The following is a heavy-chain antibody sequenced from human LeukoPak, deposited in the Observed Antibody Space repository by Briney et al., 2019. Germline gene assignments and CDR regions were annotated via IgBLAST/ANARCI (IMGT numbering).Heavy chain of an antibody. CDR3: ARGDYILDY. Sequence: GGSLRLSCAASGFTFSSYHMHWVRQAPGKGLEWVAVISYDGSNKYYADSVKGQFTISRDNSKNTLYLQMNSLRTEDTAVYYCARGDYILDYWGQGTLVTVSS. CDR2: ISYDGSNK. CDR1: GFTFSSYH. V-gene: IGHV3-30*04. D-gene: IGHD3-16*01. J-gene: IGHJ4*02.